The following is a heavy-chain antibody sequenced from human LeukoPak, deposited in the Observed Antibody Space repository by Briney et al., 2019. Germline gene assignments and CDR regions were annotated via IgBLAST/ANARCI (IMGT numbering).Heavy chain of an antibody. CDR1: GYSISSGYY. CDR3: ARVFGQRITMVRVVIPVLYYFDY. Sequence: PSETLSLSCTVSGYSISSGYYWGWIRQPPGKGLEWIGSIYHSGSTYYNPSLKSRVTISVDTSKNQFSLKLSSVTAADTAVYYCARVFGQRITMVRVVIPVLYYFDYWGQGTLVTVSS. CDR2: IYHSGST. D-gene: IGHD3-10*01. J-gene: IGHJ4*02. V-gene: IGHV4-38-2*02.